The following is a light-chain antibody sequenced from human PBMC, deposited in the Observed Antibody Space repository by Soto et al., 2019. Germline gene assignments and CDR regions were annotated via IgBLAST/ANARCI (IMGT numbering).Light chain of an antibody. CDR3: SSYAGSNNFV. CDR1: SSDIGGYNY. CDR2: EVS. J-gene: IGLJ1*01. Sequence: QSALTQPPSASGSPGQSVTISCTGTSSDIGGYNYVSWYQQHPGKAPKVMIYEVSKRPSGVPDRFSGSKSGNTASLTVSGLQAEDAADYYCSSYAGSNNFVFGPGTKLTVL. V-gene: IGLV2-8*01.